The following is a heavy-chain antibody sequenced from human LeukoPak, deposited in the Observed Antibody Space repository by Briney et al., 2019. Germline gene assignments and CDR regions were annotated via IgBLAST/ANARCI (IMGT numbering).Heavy chain of an antibody. D-gene: IGHD6-19*01. CDR2: INSDGSST. CDR3: ARNLQWLPLDY. CDR1: GFTFSSYW. Sequence: PGGSLRLSCAASGFTFSSYWMHWVRQAPGKGLVRVSRINSDGSSTSYADSVKGRFTISRDNAKDTLYLQMNSLRAEDTAVYYCARNLQWLPLDYWGQGTLVTVSS. J-gene: IGHJ4*02. V-gene: IGHV3-74*01.